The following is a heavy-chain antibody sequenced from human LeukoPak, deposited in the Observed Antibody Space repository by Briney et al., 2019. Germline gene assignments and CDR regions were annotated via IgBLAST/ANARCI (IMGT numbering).Heavy chain of an antibody. CDR2: INHSGST. V-gene: IGHV4-34*01. D-gene: IGHD1-26*01. Sequence: PSETLSPTSAVYGGSFSGYYRSWIRQPPGKGLEWIGEINHSGSTNYNPSLKSRVTISVDTSKNQFSLKLSSVTAADTAVYYCARVGKVGAHDAFDIWGQGTMVTVSS. CDR1: GGSFSGYY. J-gene: IGHJ3*02. CDR3: ARVGKVGAHDAFDI.